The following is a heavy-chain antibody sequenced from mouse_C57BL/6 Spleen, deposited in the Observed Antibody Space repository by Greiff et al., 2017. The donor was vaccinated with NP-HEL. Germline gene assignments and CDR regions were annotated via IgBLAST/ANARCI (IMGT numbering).Heavy chain of an antibody. J-gene: IGHJ4*01. CDR1: GYTFTSYW. Sequence: VQLQQSGAELVKPGASVKMSCKASGYTFTSYWITWVKQRPGQGLEWIGDIYPGSGSTNYNEKFKSKATLTVDTSSSTAYMQLSSLTSEDSAVYYCARRFSTVVASYYAMDYWGQGTSVTVSS. CDR2: IYPGSGST. CDR3: ARRFSTVVASYYAMDY. V-gene: IGHV1-55*01. D-gene: IGHD1-1*01.